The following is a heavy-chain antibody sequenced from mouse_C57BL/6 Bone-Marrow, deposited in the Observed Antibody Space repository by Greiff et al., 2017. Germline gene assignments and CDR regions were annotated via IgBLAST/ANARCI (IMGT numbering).Heavy chain of an antibody. CDR3: VRSSYGGFAY. D-gene: IGHD1-1*01. J-gene: IGHJ3*01. CDR1: GFSFNTYA. Sequence: EVHLVESGGGLVQPKGSLKLSCAASGFSFNTYAMNWVRQAPGKGLEWVARIRSKSNNYATYYADSVKDRFTISRDDSESMLYLQMNNLKTEDTAMYYCVRSSYGGFAYWGQGTLVTVSA. CDR2: IRSKSNNYAT. V-gene: IGHV10-1*01.